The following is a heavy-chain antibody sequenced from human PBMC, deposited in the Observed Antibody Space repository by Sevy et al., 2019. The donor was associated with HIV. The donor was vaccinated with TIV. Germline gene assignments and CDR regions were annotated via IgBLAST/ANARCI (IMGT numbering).Heavy chain of an antibody. Sequence: ASVKVSCKASGGTFSSYAISWVRQAPGQGLEWMGGIIPIFGTANYPQKFQGRVTITADESTSTAYMELSSLRSEDTAVYYCARGGYCSSTSCYLRLGWFDPWGQGTLVTVSS. CDR3: ARGGYCSSTSCYLRLGWFDP. CDR2: IIPIFGTA. J-gene: IGHJ5*02. D-gene: IGHD2-2*01. CDR1: GGTFSSYA. V-gene: IGHV1-69*13.